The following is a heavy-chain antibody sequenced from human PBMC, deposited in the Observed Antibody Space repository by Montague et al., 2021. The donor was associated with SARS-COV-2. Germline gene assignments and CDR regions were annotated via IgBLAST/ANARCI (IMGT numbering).Heavy chain of an antibody. Sequence: SVMVSCKVSGYTLTELSMHWVRQAPGKGLEWMGGFDPEDGETIYAQKFQGRVAMTEDTSTDTAYMELSSLRSEDTAVYYCATYTASILTGYYLWFDPWGQGTLVTISS. V-gene: IGHV1-24*01. J-gene: IGHJ5*02. CDR3: ATYTASILTGYYLWFDP. CDR2: FDPEDGET. D-gene: IGHD3-9*01. CDR1: GYTLTELS.